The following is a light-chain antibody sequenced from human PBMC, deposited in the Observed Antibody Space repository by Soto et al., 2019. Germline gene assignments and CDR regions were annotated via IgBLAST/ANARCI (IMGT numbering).Light chain of an antibody. J-gene: IGLJ1*01. CDR3: QSFVITLSAPYG. V-gene: IGLV1-40*01. CDR1: RANIGAGYY. CDR2: GNT. Sequence: QSVLTQPPTVSGAPGQSVTISSTGRRANIGAGYYEHWYQQLPGTDPKLLIYGNTNRPSGVPDRFSGSRSGTSAALAISGLQAEDEADYYCQSFVITLSAPYGVGSGTNVTV.